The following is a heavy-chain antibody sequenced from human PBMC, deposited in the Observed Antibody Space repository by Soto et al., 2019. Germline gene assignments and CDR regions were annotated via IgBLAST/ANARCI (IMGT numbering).Heavy chain of an antibody. CDR1: GYTFTSYD. V-gene: IGHV1-8*01. Sequence: QVQLVQSGAEVKKPGASVKVSCKASGYTFTSYDINWVRQATGQGLEWMGWMNPNSGNTGYAQKFQGRVTMTSNTSISTAYMELSSLRSEDTAVYYCARVTIAHNWFDPWGQGTLVTVCS. J-gene: IGHJ5*02. CDR3: ARVTIAHNWFDP. D-gene: IGHD4-4*01. CDR2: MNPNSGNT.